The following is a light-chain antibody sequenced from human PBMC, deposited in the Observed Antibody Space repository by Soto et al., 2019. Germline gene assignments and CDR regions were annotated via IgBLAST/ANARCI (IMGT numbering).Light chain of an antibody. CDR1: SSNIGAGYE. CDR3: QSYDSSLSALYV. V-gene: IGLV1-40*01. Sequence: QSVLTQPPSVSGAPGQRVTISCTGSSSNIGAGYEVHWNQQLPGTAPKLLIYGNNNRPSGVPDRFSGSKSGTSASLAITGLQAEDEADYYCQSYDSSLSALYVFGTGTKLTVL. J-gene: IGLJ1*01. CDR2: GNN.